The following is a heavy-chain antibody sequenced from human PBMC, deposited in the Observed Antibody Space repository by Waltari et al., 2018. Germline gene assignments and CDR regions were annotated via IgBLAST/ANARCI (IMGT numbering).Heavy chain of an antibody. J-gene: IGHJ4*02. Sequence: QAQLVQSGAEVKKPGASVKVSCKASGYTFTSYDINWVRQATGQGLEWMGWKNPNSGNTGYAQKFQGRVTMTRNTSISTAYMELSSLRSEDTAVYYCATVGLVVVAAPFDYWGQGTLVTVSS. D-gene: IGHD2-15*01. CDR2: KNPNSGNT. V-gene: IGHV1-8*01. CDR3: ATVGLVVVAAPFDY. CDR1: GYTFTSYD.